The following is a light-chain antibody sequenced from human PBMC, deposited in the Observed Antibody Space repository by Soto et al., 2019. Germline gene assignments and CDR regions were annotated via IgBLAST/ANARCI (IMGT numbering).Light chain of an antibody. CDR1: QSVSSD. V-gene: IGKV3-15*01. Sequence: EIVMTQSAAPLSVSPGERATLSCRASQSVSSDLAWYQQKPGQAPGLLIYGASTRATGIPARFSGSGSGTEFTLTISSLQSEDSAVYYCQQSYTTPPYSFGQGTKLEIK. CDR2: GAS. J-gene: IGKJ2*01. CDR3: QQSYTTPPYS.